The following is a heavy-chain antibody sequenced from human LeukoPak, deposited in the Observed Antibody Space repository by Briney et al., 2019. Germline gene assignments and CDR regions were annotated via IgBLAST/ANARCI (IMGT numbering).Heavy chain of an antibody. D-gene: IGHD1-14*01. CDR3: AKSRSAPDDAFDI. CDR2: ITASGTAM. Sequence: GGSLRLSCAASGFTLSSYSMNWVRQAPGKGLEWVSHITASGTAMFYADSVKGRFTISRDNSKNTLYLQMNSLRAEDTAVYYCAKSRSAPDDAFDIWGQGTMVTVSS. CDR1: GFTLSSYS. V-gene: IGHV3-23*01. J-gene: IGHJ3*02.